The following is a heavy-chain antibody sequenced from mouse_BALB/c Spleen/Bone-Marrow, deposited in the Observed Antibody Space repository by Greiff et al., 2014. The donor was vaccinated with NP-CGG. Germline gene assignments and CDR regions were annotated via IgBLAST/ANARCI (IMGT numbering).Heavy chain of an antibody. V-gene: IGHV5-6-4*01. J-gene: IGHJ4*01. CDR1: GFTFSSYA. Sequence: EVQLQQSGGGLVKPGGSLKLSCAASGFTFSSYAMSWVRQTPEKRLEWVATISSGGSYTYYPDSVKGRFTISRDNAKNTLYLQMSSLKSEDTAMYYCTKIYYGYEGGYYYAMDYWGQGTSVTVSS. CDR2: ISSGGSYT. D-gene: IGHD2-2*01. CDR3: TKIYYGYEGGYYYAMDY.